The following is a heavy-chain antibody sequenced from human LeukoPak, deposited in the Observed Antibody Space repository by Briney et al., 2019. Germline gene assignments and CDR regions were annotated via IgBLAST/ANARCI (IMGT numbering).Heavy chain of an antibody. CDR3: TTVGGCYLNDAFDI. V-gene: IGHV3-15*01. D-gene: IGHD3-22*01. CDR2: IRSKTDGGTT. CDR1: GPTFTNAW. Sequence: PGGSLRLSCAASGPTFTNAWMSWVRQAPGKGLEWVGRIRSKTDGGTTDYAAPVKGRFTISRDDSKNTLYLQMNSLKTEDTAVYYCTTVGGCYLNDAFDIWGQGTMVTVSS. J-gene: IGHJ3*02.